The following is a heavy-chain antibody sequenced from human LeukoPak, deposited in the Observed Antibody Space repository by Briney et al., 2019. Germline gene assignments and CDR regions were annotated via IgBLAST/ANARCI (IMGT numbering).Heavy chain of an antibody. D-gene: IGHD6-13*01. V-gene: IGHV3-21*04. CDR1: GFTFSTSA. CDR2: INNVRSHI. CDR3: AKDRIAAAGTVDY. Sequence: GGSLRLSCAASGFTFSTSAMNWVRQAPGKGLEWVSSINNVRSHIYYADSVRGRFTISRDNSKNTLYLQMNSLRAEDTAIYYCAKDRIAAAGTVDYWGQGTLVTVSS. J-gene: IGHJ4*02.